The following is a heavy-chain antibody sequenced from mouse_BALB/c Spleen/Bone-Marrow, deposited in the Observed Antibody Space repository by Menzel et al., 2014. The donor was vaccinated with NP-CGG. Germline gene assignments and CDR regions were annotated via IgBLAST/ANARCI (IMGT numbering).Heavy chain of an antibody. CDR3: ARDGNYGAY. V-gene: IGHV1-9*01. CDR2: ILPGSGGT. CDR1: GYTFNSYW. Sequence: VQLQQSGAELMKPGASVKISCKATGYTFNSYWIEWVKQRPGHGLEWIGEILPGSGGTNYNEKFKGKATFTADTSSNTAYMQLSSLTSEDSAVYYCARDGNYGAYWGQGTLVTVSA. D-gene: IGHD2-1*01. J-gene: IGHJ3*01.